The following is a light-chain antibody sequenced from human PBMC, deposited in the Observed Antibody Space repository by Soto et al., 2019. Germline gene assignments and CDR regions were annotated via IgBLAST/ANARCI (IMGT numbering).Light chain of an antibody. CDR2: KAS. Sequence: DIQMPQSPSTLSASVGDRVTITCRASQSISVWLAWYKQKAGKAPNIQIDKASRFESGVPSRFSGSGSETEFTLTISSLQSEDFAVYYCQQYNNWPLTFGGGTKVDIK. CDR1: QSISVW. CDR3: QQYNNWPLT. J-gene: IGKJ4*01. V-gene: IGKV1-5*03.